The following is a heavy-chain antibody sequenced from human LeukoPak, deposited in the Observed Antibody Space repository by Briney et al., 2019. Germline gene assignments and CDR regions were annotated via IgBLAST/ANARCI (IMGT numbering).Heavy chain of an antibody. CDR2: IYYSGST. CDR3: ARHDYGDYRRVFDI. J-gene: IGHJ3*02. CDR1: GGSISSYY. V-gene: IGHV4-59*08. Sequence: SETLSLTCTVSGGSISSYYWSWIRQPPGKGLEWIGYIYYSGSTNYNPSLKSRVTISVDTSKNQFSLKLSSVTAADTAVYYCARHDYGDYRRVFDIWGKGTMVTFSS. D-gene: IGHD4-17*01.